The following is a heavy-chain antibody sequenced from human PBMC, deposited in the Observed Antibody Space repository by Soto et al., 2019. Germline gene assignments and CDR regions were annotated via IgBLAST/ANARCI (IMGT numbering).Heavy chain of an antibody. V-gene: IGHV1-3*01. CDR3: ARDGAVAGDSNFDY. D-gene: IGHD6-19*01. J-gene: IGHJ4*02. CDR2: INAGNGNT. CDR1: GYTFSSYA. Sequence: ASVKVSCKASGYTFSSYAMHWVRQAPGQRLEWMGWINAGNGNTKYSQKFQGRVTITRDTSASTAYMELSSLRSEDTAVYYCARDGAVAGDSNFDYWGQGTLVTVSS.